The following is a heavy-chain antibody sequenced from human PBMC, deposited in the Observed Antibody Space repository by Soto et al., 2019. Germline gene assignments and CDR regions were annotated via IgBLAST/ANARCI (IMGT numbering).Heavy chain of an antibody. J-gene: IGHJ6*03. CDR3: AKAGSLRFLEQGYYYYMDV. CDR1: GFTFSSYG. Sequence: GGSLRLSCAASGFTFSSYGMSWVRQAPGKGLEWVSGISGSGGSTYYADSVKGRITISRDNSKNTLYLQMNSLRAEDTAVYYCAKAGSLRFLEQGYYYYMDVWGKGTTVTVSS. V-gene: IGHV3-23*01. D-gene: IGHD3-3*01. CDR2: ISGSGGST.